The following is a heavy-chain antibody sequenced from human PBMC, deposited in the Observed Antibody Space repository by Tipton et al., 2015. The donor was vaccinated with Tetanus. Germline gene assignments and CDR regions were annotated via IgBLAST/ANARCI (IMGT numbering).Heavy chain of an antibody. Sequence: TLSLTCSVSGASIRSYYWNWIRQVPGKGLGWIGYTHHSGNTNYNPSLSGRVTTSVDTSKNQFSLKMSSVTAADTAVYYCARWGDTSGRTNLYAFDIWGQGTMVSVSS. V-gene: IGHV4-59*01. CDR2: THHSGNT. D-gene: IGHD3-10*01. J-gene: IGHJ3*02. CDR1: GASIRSYY. CDR3: ARWGDTSGRTNLYAFDI.